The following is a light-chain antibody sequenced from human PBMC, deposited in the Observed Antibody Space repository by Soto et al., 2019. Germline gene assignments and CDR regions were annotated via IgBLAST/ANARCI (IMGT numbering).Light chain of an antibody. CDR1: QSISYY. CDR2: STS. V-gene: IGKV1-39*01. CDR3: QQSYSTPWT. Sequence: DIQMAQSPSSLSASVGDRVTITCRAGQSISYYLNWYQQKQGRAPRLLIYSTSTLQSGVPSKFSGSASGTDFTLTISSLQPEDFATYYCQQSYSTPWTFGQGTKVDIK. J-gene: IGKJ1*01.